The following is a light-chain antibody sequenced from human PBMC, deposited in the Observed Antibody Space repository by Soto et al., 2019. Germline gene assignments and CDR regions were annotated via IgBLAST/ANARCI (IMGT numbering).Light chain of an antibody. CDR2: EVN. V-gene: IGLV2-14*01. CDR1: SSDIGDYDY. CDR3: SSYTSSSTLVV. J-gene: IGLJ2*01. Sequence: QSALTQPASVSGSPGQSITISCTGSSSDIGDYDYVSWYQHHPGKAPKLMIYEVNNRPSGVSNRFSGSKSGNTASLTISGLQAEDEADYYCSSYTSSSTLVVFAGGIKLTVL.